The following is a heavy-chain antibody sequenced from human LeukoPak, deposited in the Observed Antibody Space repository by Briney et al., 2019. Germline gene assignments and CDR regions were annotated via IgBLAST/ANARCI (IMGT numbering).Heavy chain of an antibody. CDR1: GASISSYY. D-gene: IGHD1-26*01. CDR2: IYNSGST. CDR3: ASTTARGATKEFDY. J-gene: IGHJ4*02. V-gene: IGHV4-59*01. Sequence: SETLSLTCTVSGASISSYYWSWIRQSPGKGLEWIGYIYNSGSTNYNPSLKSRVTISVDTSKNQFSLKLSSVTAADTAVYYCASTTARGATKEFDYWGQGTLVTVSS.